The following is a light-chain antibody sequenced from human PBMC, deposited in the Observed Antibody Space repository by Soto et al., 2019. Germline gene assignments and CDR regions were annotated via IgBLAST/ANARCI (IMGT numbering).Light chain of an antibody. CDR3: CSYAGIYV. CDR2: DVS. V-gene: IGLV2-11*01. J-gene: IGLJ1*01. CDR1: SSDVGGYNY. Sequence: QSALTQPRSVSGSPGQSVTISCTGTSSDVGGYNYVSWYQHHPGKAPKLMIYDVSKRPSGVPDRFSGSKSGNTASLTISGLQAEDEADYYCCSYAGIYVFGTGTKVTVL.